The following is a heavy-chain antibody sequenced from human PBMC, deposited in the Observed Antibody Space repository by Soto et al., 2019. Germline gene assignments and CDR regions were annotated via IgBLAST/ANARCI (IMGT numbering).Heavy chain of an antibody. D-gene: IGHD2-21*02. CDR3: ARSIVVVTALDY. CDR1: GYTFTSYA. CDR2: INAGNGNT. J-gene: IGHJ4*02. V-gene: IGHV1-3*01. Sequence: ASVKVSCKASGYTFTSYAMHWVRQAPGQRLEWMGWINAGNGNTKYSQKFQGRVTITRDTSASTAYMEPSSLRFEDTAVYYCARSIVVVTALDYWGQGTLVTVSS.